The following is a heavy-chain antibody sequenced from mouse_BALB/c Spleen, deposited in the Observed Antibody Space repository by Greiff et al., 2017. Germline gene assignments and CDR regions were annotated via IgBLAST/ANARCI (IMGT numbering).Heavy chain of an antibody. D-gene: IGHD1-1*01. J-gene: IGHJ2*01. Sequence: EVQGVESGGGLVKPGGSLKLSCAASGFTFSSYAMSWVRQTPEKRLEWVASISSGGSTYYPDSVKGRFTISRDNARNILYLQMSSLRSEDTAMYYCAREGYYGTPDYWGQGTTLTVSS. CDR2: ISSGGST. V-gene: IGHV5-6-5*01. CDR1: GFTFSSYA. CDR3: AREGYYGTPDY.